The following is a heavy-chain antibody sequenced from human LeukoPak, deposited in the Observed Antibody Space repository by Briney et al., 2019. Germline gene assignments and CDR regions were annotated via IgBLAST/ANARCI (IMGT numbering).Heavy chain of an antibody. Sequence: SETLSLTCTVSGGSISSGNFYWSWIRQPAGKGLEWSGRIYTSGSTNYNPSLKSRVTISMDTSKNQFSLKLSSVTAADTAVYYCARGLYYYDSGGYYSFFDYWGQGTLVTVSS. J-gene: IGHJ4*02. D-gene: IGHD3-22*01. V-gene: IGHV4-61*02. CDR1: GGSISSGNFY. CDR2: IYTSGST. CDR3: ARGLYYYDSGGYYSFFDY.